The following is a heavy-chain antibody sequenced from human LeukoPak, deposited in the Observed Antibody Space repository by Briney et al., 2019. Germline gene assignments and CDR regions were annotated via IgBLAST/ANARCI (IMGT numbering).Heavy chain of an antibody. CDR1: GFTFSDYY. D-gene: IGHD6-13*01. Sequence: PGGSLRLSCAASGFTFSDYYMNWIRQAPGKGREWISYISGSGNTIYQADSVKGRFTISRDNAKNSLFLQMNSLRADDTAVYYCARDLQQQMVLGRFDPWGQGTLVIVSS. CDR3: ARDLQQQMVLGRFDP. V-gene: IGHV3-11*01. J-gene: IGHJ5*02. CDR2: ISGSGNTI.